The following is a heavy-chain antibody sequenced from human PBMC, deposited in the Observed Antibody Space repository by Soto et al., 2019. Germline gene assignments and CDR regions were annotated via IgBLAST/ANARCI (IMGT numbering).Heavy chain of an antibody. CDR2: IYYSGST. J-gene: IGHJ4*02. Sequence: SETLSLTCTVSGGSISSDGYYWSWIRQHPGKGLEWIGYIYYSGSTYYNPSLKSRVTISVDTSKNQFSLKLSSVTAADTAVYYCARLLRSPYYFDYWGQGTLVTVSS. CDR3: ARLLRSPYYFDY. V-gene: IGHV4-31*03. CDR1: GGSISSDGYY. D-gene: IGHD3-3*01.